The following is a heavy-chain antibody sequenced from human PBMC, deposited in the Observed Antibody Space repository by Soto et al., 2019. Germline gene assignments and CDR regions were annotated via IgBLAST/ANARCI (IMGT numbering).Heavy chain of an antibody. D-gene: IGHD2-21*01. CDR1: GGSISSGGYY. V-gene: IGHV4-31*03. Sequence: SETLSLTCTVSGGSISSGGYYWSWIRQHPGKGLEWIGYIYYSGSTYYNPSLKSRVTISVDTSKNQFSLKLSSVTAADTAVYYCARDVGVQGRNYAGPLALYYYYGMDVWGQGTTVTSP. CDR3: ARDVGVQGRNYAGPLALYYYYGMDV. CDR2: IYYSGST. J-gene: IGHJ6*02.